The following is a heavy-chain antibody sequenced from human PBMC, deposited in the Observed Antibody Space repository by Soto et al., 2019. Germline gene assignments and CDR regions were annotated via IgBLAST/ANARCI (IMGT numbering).Heavy chain of an antibody. V-gene: IGHV3-30-3*01. CDR2: ISYDGSNK. D-gene: IGHD4-17*01. CDR3: GTKGGGPTVTTYYYYYGMDV. CDR1: GFTFSSYA. J-gene: IGHJ6*02. Sequence: QVQLVESGGGVVQPGRSLRLSCAASGFTFSSYAMHWVRQAPGKGLEWVAVISYDGSNKYYADSVKGRFTISRDNSKNTLDLQMNSMRAEDTAGYYCGTKGGGPTVTTYYYYYGMDVWGQGTTFTVSS.